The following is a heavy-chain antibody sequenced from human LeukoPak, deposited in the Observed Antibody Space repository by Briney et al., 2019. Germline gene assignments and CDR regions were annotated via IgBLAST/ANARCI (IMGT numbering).Heavy chain of an antibody. D-gene: IGHD3-22*01. CDR3: GRPNPDSSGYYGSFDP. Sequence: SETLSLTCTVSGGSISSYYWSWIRQPPGKGLEWIGYIYYSGSTNYNPSLKSRVIISVDTSKNQFSLKLNSVTAADTAVYYCGRPNPDSSGYYGSFDPWGQGILVTVSS. V-gene: IGHV4-59*08. CDR1: GGSISSYY. J-gene: IGHJ5*02. CDR2: IYYSGST.